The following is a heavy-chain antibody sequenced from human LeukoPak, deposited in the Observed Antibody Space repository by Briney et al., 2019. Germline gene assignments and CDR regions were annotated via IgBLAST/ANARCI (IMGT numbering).Heavy chain of an antibody. CDR3: ARADPYDLWSGYLFDYMDV. CDR1: GFTFSSYA. J-gene: IGHJ6*03. D-gene: IGHD3-3*01. V-gene: IGHV3-64*01. Sequence: LRLPRAASGFTFSSYAMHWARQAPGKGLEYVSAISSNGGSTYYANSVKDRFTNSRDNSKNTLYLQMGSLRAEDMAVYYCARADPYDLWSGYLFDYMDVWGKGTTVTVSS. CDR2: ISSNGGST.